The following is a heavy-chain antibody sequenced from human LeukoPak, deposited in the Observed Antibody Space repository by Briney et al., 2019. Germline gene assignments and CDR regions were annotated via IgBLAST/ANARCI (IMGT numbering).Heavy chain of an antibody. D-gene: IGHD4-11*01. J-gene: IGHJ6*02. V-gene: IGHV3-33*01. Sequence: GGSLRLSCAASGFTFSSYGMHWVRQAPGKGLEWVAVIWYDGSNKYYGDSVKGRFTISRDNSKNTLYLQMNSLRAEDTAVYYCASTTSNYYYYGMDVWGQGTTVTVSS. CDR1: GFTFSSYG. CDR2: IWYDGSNK. CDR3: ASTTSNYYYYGMDV.